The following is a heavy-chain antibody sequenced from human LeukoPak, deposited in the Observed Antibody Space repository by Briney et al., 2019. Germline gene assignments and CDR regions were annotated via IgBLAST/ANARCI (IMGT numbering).Heavy chain of an antibody. CDR1: GYTFTTHH. J-gene: IGHJ4*02. CDR3: AGLNCDDDCHNSIY. CDR2: INPSDGTT. Sequence: ASVKVSCKAFGYTFTTHHVHWVRQAPGQGLEWMGIINPSDGTTRYAQNFQGRVTMTRDTSTNTVYMEVTSLTSDDTAVYYCAGLNCDDDCHNSIYWGQGTLITVSS. D-gene: IGHD2-21*01. V-gene: IGHV1-46*01.